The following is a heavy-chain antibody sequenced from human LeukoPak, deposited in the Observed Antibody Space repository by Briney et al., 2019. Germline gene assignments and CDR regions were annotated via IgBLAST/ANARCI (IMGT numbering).Heavy chain of an antibody. Sequence: GRSLRLSCAASGFTFTAYLIHWVRQAPGKGLEWVAVMSSDGNAMFYADSVKGRFTFSRDNSKNTLYLQMNSLRAEDTAVYYCVRESEYYFDHSASFDYWGQGTLVTVSS. CDR1: GFTFTAYL. V-gene: IGHV3-30-3*01. CDR2: MSSDGNAM. CDR3: VRESEYYFDHSASFDY. J-gene: IGHJ4*02. D-gene: IGHD3-22*01.